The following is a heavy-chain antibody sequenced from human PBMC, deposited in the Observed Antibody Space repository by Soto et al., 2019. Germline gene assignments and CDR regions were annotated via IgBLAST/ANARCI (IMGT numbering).Heavy chain of an antibody. CDR3: ARALWSGFGMDV. D-gene: IGHD3-3*01. CDR1: GCSISSGGYY. V-gene: IGHV4-31*03. J-gene: IGHJ6*02. CDR2: IYYSGST. Sequence: TLSLTCTVSGCSISSGGYYWSWIRQHPGKGLEWIGYIYYSGSTYYNPSLKSRVTISVDTSKNQFSLKLSSVTAADTAVYYCARALWSGFGMDVWGQGTTVTVSS.